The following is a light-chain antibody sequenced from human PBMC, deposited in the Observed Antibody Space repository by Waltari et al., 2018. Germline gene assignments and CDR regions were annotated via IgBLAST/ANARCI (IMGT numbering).Light chain of an antibody. CDR3: NSRDSSGNHWV. CDR2: GKN. V-gene: IGLV3-19*01. J-gene: IGLJ3*02. Sequence: SSELTQDPAVSVALGQTVRITCQGDSLRSYYASWYKQKPGQAPVLVIYGKNNRPAVIPGRFSGSSSGNTASLTSTGAQAEDEADYYCNSRDSSGNHWVFGGGTKLTVL. CDR1: SLRSYY.